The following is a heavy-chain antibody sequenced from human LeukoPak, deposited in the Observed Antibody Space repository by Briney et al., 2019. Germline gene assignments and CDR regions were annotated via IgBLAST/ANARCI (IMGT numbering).Heavy chain of an antibody. D-gene: IGHD2-21*01. CDR3: ARHGAIPEY. Sequence: PSEPLSLTCSVSGGSMGTYYWTWVRQPPGKGLEWIGYIYYRGSTNYNPSLKSRVTISEDTAKNQFSLKLTSVTAADTAVYYCARHGAIPEYWGQGSLVIVSS. CDR2: IYYRGST. J-gene: IGHJ4*02. V-gene: IGHV4-59*08. CDR1: GGSMGTYY.